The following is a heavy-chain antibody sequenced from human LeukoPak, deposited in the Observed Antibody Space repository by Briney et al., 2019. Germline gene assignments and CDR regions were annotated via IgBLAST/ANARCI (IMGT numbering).Heavy chain of an antibody. CDR2: ISYDGSNK. V-gene: IGHV3-30-3*01. CDR3: ARESEGAFDI. CDR1: GFTFSSYA. J-gene: IGHJ3*02. Sequence: GGSLRLSCAASGFTFSSYAMHWVRQAPGKGLEWVAVISYDGSNKYYADSVKGRFTISRDNSKNTLYLQMNSLRAEDTAVYYCARESEGAFDIWGQGTMVTVSS.